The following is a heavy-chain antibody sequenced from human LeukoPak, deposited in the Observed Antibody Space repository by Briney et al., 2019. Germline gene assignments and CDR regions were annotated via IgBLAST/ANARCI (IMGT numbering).Heavy chain of an antibody. CDR1: GYTFTSYY. J-gene: IGHJ3*02. Sequence: GASVKVSCKASGYTFTSYYMHWVRQAPGQGLEGMGIINPSGGSTSYAQKFQGRVTMTRDMSTSTVYMELSSLRSEDTAVYYCARVLLAQSTNDAFDIWGQGTMVTVSS. CDR3: ARVLLAQSTNDAFDI. CDR2: INPSGGST. D-gene: IGHD2-8*01. V-gene: IGHV1-46*01.